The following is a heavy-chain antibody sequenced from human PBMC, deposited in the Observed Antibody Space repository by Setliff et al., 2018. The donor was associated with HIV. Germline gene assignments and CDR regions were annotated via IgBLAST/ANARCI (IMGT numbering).Heavy chain of an antibody. Sequence: SETLSLTCTVPGGSISRRDYCWGWIRQPPGKGLEWIGSVYYTWNTYYNPPLKSRVTVSVDTSKNQFSLKLSSVTAADTAVYYCARHSIAVVIGVPERDDAFDIWGHGTMVTVSS. V-gene: IGHV4-39*01. CDR2: VYYTWNT. J-gene: IGHJ3*02. CDR3: ARHSIAVVIGVPERDDAFDI. CDR1: GGSISRRDYC. D-gene: IGHD2-21*01.